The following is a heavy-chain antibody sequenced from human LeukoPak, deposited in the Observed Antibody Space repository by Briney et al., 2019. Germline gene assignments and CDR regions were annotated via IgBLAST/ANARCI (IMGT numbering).Heavy chain of an antibody. CDR3: ARDRRFFEWLLPLDY. CDR2: SNPNSGGT. J-gene: IGHJ4*02. D-gene: IGHD3-3*01. CDR1: GYTFTGYY. V-gene: IGHV1-2*02. Sequence: GASVKVSCKASGYTFTGYYMHWVRQAPGQGLEWMGWSNPNSGGTNYAQKFQGRVTMTRDTSISTAYMELSRLRSDDTAVYYCARDRRFFEWLLPLDYWGQGTLVTVSS.